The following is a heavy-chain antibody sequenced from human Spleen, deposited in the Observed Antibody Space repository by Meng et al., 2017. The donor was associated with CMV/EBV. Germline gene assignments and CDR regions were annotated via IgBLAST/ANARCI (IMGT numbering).Heavy chain of an antibody. V-gene: IGHV4-34*01. CDR1: GGSFSGYY. CDR3: ARRLTRYYFDHDAFDI. D-gene: IGHD3-22*01. CDR2: INHSGSI. Sequence: SETLSLTCAVYGGSFSGYYWSWIRQPPGKGLEWIGEINHSGSINYNPSLKSRVTISVDTSKNQFSLKLSSVTAADTAVYYCARRLTRYYFDHDAFDIWGQGTMVTVSS. J-gene: IGHJ3*02.